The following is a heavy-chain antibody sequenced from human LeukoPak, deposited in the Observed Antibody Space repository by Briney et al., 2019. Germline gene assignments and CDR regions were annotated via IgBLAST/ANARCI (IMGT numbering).Heavy chain of an antibody. CDR3: ARSLAAAGTGFDY. CDR1: GYTFTSYD. D-gene: IGHD6-13*01. J-gene: IGHJ4*02. V-gene: IGHV1-8*03. Sequence: GASVKVSCKASGYTFTSYDINWVRQATGQGLEWMGWMNPNSGNTGYAQKFQGRVTITRNTSISTAYMELSSLRSEDTAVYYCARSLAAAGTGFDYWGQGTLVTVSS. CDR2: MNPNSGNT.